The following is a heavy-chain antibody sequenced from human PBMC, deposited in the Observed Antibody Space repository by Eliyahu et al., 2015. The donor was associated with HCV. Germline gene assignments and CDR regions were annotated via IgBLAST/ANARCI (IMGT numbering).Heavy chain of an antibody. CDR1: GFTFSSYA. D-gene: IGHD3-10*01. CDR2: LSGSGDYT. V-gene: IGHV3-23*01. J-gene: IGHJ6*02. Sequence: EVQLLESGGGLVQPGGTLRLSCAASGFTFSSYALSWVRQAPGKGLEWVSSLSGSGDYTYYADSVKGRFTISRDTSKNTLFLQMNSLRAEDTAVYYCAKDLWFGDLLLGNLKYSYYYGLDVWGQGTTVTVSS. CDR3: AKDLWFGDLLLGNLKYSYYYGLDV.